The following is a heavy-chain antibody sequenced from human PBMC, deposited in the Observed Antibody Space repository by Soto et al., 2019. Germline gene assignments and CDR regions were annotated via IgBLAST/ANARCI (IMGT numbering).Heavy chain of an antibody. CDR2: ITPIFGTA. Sequence: PRASVKVSCKAYGGTFSRYAISWVRQAPGQGLEWMGGITPIFGTANYAQKFQGRVAITADESTRTSYMELRSLRSGDTAVYYCARGWGYDTSDYYYAYWGQGTLVTVSS. J-gene: IGHJ4*02. D-gene: IGHD3-22*01. CDR1: GGTFSRYA. CDR3: ARGWGYDTSDYYYAY. V-gene: IGHV1-69*13.